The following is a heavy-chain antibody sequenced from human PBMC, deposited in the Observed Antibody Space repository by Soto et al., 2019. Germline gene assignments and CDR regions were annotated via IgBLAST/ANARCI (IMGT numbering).Heavy chain of an antibody. J-gene: IGHJ4*02. CDR2: VSKSDYT. CDR3: TREDSIIIPAVADF. Sequence: EAQSLETGGGLGKPGGSLTLSSAVPGFTFTNYGINCVRQAPGKGLEWVSSVSKSDYTYYSESVKGRFSISRDNARNSVSLQMDNLRAEDTAVYYCTREDSIIIPAVADFWGQGTLVTVSS. CDR1: GFTFTNYG. D-gene: IGHD6-19*01. V-gene: IGHV3-21*01.